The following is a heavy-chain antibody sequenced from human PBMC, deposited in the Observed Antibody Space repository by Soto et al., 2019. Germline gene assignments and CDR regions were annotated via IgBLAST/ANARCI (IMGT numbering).Heavy chain of an antibody. D-gene: IGHD2-15*01. CDR3: TTDGATIFFDP. Sequence: QLVESGGGLVKPGGSLRLSCAASGFTFKNTWMSWVRQAPGKCLEWVGRIKTKADAGTTDYAAPVKVRFTISRDDSKNTLYLQINSLKNEDTAVYFCTTDGATIFFDPRGQGTLVTISS. J-gene: IGHJ5*02. CDR1: GFTFKNTW. V-gene: IGHV3-15*01. CDR2: IKTKADAGTT.